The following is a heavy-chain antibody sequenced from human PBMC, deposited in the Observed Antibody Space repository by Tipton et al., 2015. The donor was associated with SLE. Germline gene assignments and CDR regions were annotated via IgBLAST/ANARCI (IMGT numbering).Heavy chain of an antibody. CDR3: ARTEQGTGSYYRLVFEI. CDR1: GGSISSSGYD. D-gene: IGHD3-10*01. CDR2: FYHSGST. Sequence: TLSLTCTVSGGSISSSGYDWGWIRQPPGKGLEWIGSFYHSGSTYYNPSLKSRVTMSVDTSKNQFSLKLSSVTAADTAVYYCARTEQGTGSYYRLVFEIWGQGTLVTVSS. V-gene: IGHV4-39*07. J-gene: IGHJ4*02.